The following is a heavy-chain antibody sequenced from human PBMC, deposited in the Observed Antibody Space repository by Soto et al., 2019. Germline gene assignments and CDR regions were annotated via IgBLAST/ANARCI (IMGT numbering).Heavy chain of an antibody. Sequence: EVQILESGGGLVQPGGSLTLSCVASGFTLRTYDMSWVRQAPGKGLEWVSGISGSGDSTDYADPVKGRFTISRDKSKNTVYLQMNSLRAEDTAVYYCAHIPPRGSGWYGGGNWGQGTLVTVSS. J-gene: IGHJ4*02. CDR3: AHIPPRGSGWYGGGN. V-gene: IGHV3-23*01. CDR2: ISGSGDST. D-gene: IGHD6-19*01. CDR1: GFTLRTYD.